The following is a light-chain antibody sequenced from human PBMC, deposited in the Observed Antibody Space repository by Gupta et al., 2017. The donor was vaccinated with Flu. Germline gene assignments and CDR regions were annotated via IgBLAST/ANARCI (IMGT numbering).Light chain of an antibody. CDR1: QSIGSS. V-gene: IGKV3-15*01. CDR3: QKFDDWPPL. CDR2: AAS. J-gene: IGKJ5*01. Sequence: GERATLSCRASQSIGSSLTWYQQRPGQAPRLLIYAASTRATGIPARFSGSGSGTEFTLTISSLQSEDFAVYYCQKFDDWPPLFGQGTRLEIK.